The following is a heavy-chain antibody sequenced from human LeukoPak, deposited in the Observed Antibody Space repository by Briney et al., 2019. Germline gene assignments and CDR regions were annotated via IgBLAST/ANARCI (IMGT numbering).Heavy chain of an antibody. CDR1: GYTFTSYG. J-gene: IGHJ4*02. CDR3: AREPSFLNTYYYDSSGYYDY. CDR2: ISAYNGNT. D-gene: IGHD3-22*01. V-gene: IGHV1-18*01. Sequence: ASVKVSCKASGYTFTSYGISWVRQAPGQGLEWMGWISAYNGNTNYAQKLQGRGTMTTDTSTSTAYMELRSLRSDDTAVYYCAREPSFLNTYYYDSSGYYDYWGQGTLVTVSS.